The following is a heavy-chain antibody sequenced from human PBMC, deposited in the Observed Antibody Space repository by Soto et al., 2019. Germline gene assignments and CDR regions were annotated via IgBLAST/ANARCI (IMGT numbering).Heavy chain of an antibody. Sequence: LRLSCAASGFTFSSYGIHWVRQAPGKGLEWGAVISYDGSNKYYADSVKGRFTISRDNSKNTLYLQMNSLRAEDTAVYYCAKDSYGGTLDYWGQGTLVTVSS. CDR2: ISYDGSNK. CDR3: AKDSYGGTLDY. J-gene: IGHJ4*02. V-gene: IGHV3-30*18. CDR1: GFTFSSYG. D-gene: IGHD4-17*01.